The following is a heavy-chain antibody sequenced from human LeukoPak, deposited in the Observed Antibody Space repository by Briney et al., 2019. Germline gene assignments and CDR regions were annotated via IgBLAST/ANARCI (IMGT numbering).Heavy chain of an antibody. CDR1: GFTFSSYS. J-gene: IGHJ4*02. CDR3: ARDPRYSSGWYGWWDEVQDY. D-gene: IGHD6-19*01. V-gene: IGHV3-21*01. Sequence: PGGSLRLSCAASGFTFSSYSMNWVRQAPGKGLEWVSSISSSSSYIYYADSVKGRFTISRDNAKKSLYLQMNSLRAEDTAVYYCARDPRYSSGWYGWWDEVQDYWGQGTLVTVSS. CDR2: ISSSSSYI.